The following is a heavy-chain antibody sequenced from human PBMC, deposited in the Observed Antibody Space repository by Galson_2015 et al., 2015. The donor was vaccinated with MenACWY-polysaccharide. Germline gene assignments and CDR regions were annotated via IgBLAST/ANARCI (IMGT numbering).Heavy chain of an antibody. CDR3: ASRGVITPYSLDY. Sequence: SLRLSCAASGFSFSSYSMTWVRQAPGKGLEWLSYITPTGDPKMYADSVKGRFTISRDTAKNSLYLQMNNLRAEDTAVYYCASRGVITPYSLDYWGQGTLVSVSS. J-gene: IGHJ4*02. D-gene: IGHD2-15*01. CDR2: ITPTGDPK. CDR1: GFSFSSYS. V-gene: IGHV3-48*01.